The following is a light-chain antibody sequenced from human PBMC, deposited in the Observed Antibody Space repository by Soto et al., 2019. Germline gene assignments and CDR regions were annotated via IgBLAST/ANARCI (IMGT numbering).Light chain of an antibody. Sequence: EIVLTQSPGSRSLSPGERASLSCRASQSVDSTFFAWYQKKPGQAPRLLIYGASKRATGVPGRFSGSGSGTDFTLTISRLEPEDFAVYYCQQYMSSVTFGQGTKVEI. V-gene: IGKV3-20*01. J-gene: IGKJ1*01. CDR3: QQYMSSVT. CDR1: QSVDSTF. CDR2: GAS.